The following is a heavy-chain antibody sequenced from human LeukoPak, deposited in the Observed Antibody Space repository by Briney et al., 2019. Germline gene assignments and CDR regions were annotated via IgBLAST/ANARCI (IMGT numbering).Heavy chain of an antibody. CDR2: ISSSSSCI. D-gene: IGHD2-8*02. Sequence: GGSLRLSCAASGFAFSSYSMNWVRQAPGKGLEWVSYISSSSSCIYYADSVKGRFTISRDNAKNSLYLQMNSLRAEDTAVYYCARVEVVYAIIGWFDPWGQGTLVTVSS. CDR1: GFAFSSYS. J-gene: IGHJ5*02. V-gene: IGHV3-21*05. CDR3: ARVEVVYAIIGWFDP.